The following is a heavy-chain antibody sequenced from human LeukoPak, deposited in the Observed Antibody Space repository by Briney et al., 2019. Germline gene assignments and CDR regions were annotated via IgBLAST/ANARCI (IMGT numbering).Heavy chain of an antibody. CDR2: INPNSGGT. D-gene: IGHD3-16*02. V-gene: IGHV1-2*02. Sequence: ASVKVSCKASGYTFTGYYMHWVRQAPGQGLEWMGWINPNSGGTNYAQKFQGRVTMTEDTSTDTAYMELSSLRSEDTAVYYCATGKWGHMITFGGVIERFDYWGQGTLVTVSS. CDR1: GYTFTGYY. CDR3: ATGKWGHMITFGGVIERFDY. J-gene: IGHJ4*02.